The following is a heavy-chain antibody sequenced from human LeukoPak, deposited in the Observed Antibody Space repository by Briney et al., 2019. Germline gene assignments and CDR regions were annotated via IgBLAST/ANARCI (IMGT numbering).Heavy chain of an antibody. CDR2: ISAHSAHT. CDR1: GYRFSSFG. Sequence: ASVEVSCTASGYRFSSFGLSWIRQAPGQGLEWMGWISAHSAHTNYAQKFQGRVTMTTDTATSTIYLELRSLRFDDTAVYYCARGFRGVLPFDHWGQGTLVTVSS. J-gene: IGHJ4*02. CDR3: ARGFRGVLPFDH. D-gene: IGHD3-10*01. V-gene: IGHV1-18*01.